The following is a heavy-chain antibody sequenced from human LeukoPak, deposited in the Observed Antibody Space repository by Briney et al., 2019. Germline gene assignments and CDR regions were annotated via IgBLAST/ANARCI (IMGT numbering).Heavy chain of an antibody. J-gene: IGHJ4*02. CDR2: ITGGGGST. Sequence: GGSLRLSCAASGFTFSTYAMTWVRQAPGKGLDWVSAITGGGGSTFYADSVKGRFTISRDNSKNTLYLQMNSLRAEDTAVYYCAKGSRIAAAGTGLFDYWGQGTLVTVSS. CDR1: GFTFSTYA. D-gene: IGHD6-13*01. CDR3: AKGSRIAAAGTGLFDY. V-gene: IGHV3-23*01.